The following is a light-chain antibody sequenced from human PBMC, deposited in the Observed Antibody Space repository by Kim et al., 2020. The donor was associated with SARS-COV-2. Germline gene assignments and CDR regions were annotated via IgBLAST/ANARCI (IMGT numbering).Light chain of an antibody. CDR2: GNS. J-gene: IGLJ1*01. Sequence: GVTISCTGSSPNIGAGYDVHWYQQLPGTAPNLLIYGNSNRPSGVPDRFSGSKSGTSASLAITGLQAEDEADYYCQSYDSSLSGYVFGTGTKVTVL. V-gene: IGLV1-40*01. CDR1: SPNIGAGYD. CDR3: QSYDSSLSGYV.